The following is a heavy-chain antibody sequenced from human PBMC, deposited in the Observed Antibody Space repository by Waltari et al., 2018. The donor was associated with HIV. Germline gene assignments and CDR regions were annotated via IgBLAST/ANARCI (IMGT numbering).Heavy chain of an antibody. CDR3: ASRPNCGGDCYSASFDI. V-gene: IGHV4-39*01. J-gene: IGHJ3*02. CDR1: GGSISSSSYY. CDR2: IYYSGST. Sequence: QLQLQESGPGLVKPAETLSLTCPVSGGSISSSSYYWGWIRQPPGKGLEWIGSIYYSGSTYYNPSLKSRVTISVDTSKNQFSLKLSSVTAADTAVYYCASRPNCGGDCYSASFDIWGQGTMVTVSS. D-gene: IGHD2-21*02.